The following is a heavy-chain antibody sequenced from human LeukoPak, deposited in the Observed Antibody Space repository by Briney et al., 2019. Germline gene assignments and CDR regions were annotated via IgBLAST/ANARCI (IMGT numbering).Heavy chain of an antibody. CDR3: ARAAGGLYYYDSSGYSFDY. V-gene: IGHV3-74*01. D-gene: IGHD3-22*01. J-gene: IGHJ4*02. Sequence: GGSLRLSCAASGFTFSSYWMHWVRQAPGKGLVWVSRINSDGSSTSYADSVKGRFTISRDNAKNTLYLQMNSLRAEDTAVYYCARAAGGLYYYDSSGYSFDYWGQGTLVTVSS. CDR2: INSDGSST. CDR1: GFTFSSYW.